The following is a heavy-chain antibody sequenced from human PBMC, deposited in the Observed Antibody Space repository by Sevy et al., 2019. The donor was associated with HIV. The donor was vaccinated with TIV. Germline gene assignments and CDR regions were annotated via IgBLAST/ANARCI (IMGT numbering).Heavy chain of an antibody. CDR1: GFTFSNYW. J-gene: IGHJ5*02. CDR3: ARDKGQGWFDP. CDR2: IKQDGSEK. V-gene: IGHV3-7*01. Sequence: GGSLRLSCAASGFTFSNYWMSWVRQAPGKGLEWVANIKQDGSEKYYVDSVKGRFTISRDNAKNSLSLQMNSLRAGDTATYSCARDKGQGWFDPWGQGTLVTVSS.